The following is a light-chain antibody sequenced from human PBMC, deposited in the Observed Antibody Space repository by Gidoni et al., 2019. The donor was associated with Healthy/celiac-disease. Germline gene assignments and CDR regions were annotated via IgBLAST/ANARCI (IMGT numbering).Light chain of an antibody. J-gene: IGKJ4*01. CDR2: AAS. CDR3: QQLNSYPALT. V-gene: IGKV1-9*01. Sequence: DIQLTQSPSFLSASVGDRVTITCRASQGISSYLAWYQQKPGKAPKLLIYAASTLQSGVTSRFSGSGSGTEFTLTISSLQPEDFATYYCQQLNSYPALTFGGGTKVEI. CDR1: QGISSY.